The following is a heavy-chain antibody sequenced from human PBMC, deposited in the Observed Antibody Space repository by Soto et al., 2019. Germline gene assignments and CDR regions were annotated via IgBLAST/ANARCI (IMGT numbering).Heavy chain of an antibody. D-gene: IGHD4-17*01. CDR3: ARADMATVTDRDFDY. CDR2: ISAYNGNT. J-gene: IGHJ4*02. CDR1: GYTFTKFG. V-gene: IGHV1-18*01. Sequence: GASVKVSCKTSGYTFTKFGISCVRQAPGQGVEWMGWISAYNGNTNYAQNFQGRVTMTTEIFTSTAYMELRSLRSDDTAVYYCARADMATVTDRDFDYWGQGTLVTVSS.